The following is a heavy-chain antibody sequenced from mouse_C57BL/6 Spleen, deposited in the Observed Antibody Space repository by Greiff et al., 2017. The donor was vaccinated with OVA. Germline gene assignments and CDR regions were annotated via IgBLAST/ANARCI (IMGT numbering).Heavy chain of an antibody. CDR1: GFTFSDYG. CDR2: ISSGSSTI. V-gene: IGHV5-17*01. Sequence: EVQLVESGGGLVKPGGSLKLSCAASGFTFSDYGMHWVRQAPEKGLEWVAYISSGSSTIYYADTVKGRFTISRDNAKNTLFLQMTSLRSEDTAMYYCARKSFITTVVESLGWYFDVWGTGTTVTVSS. D-gene: IGHD1-1*01. J-gene: IGHJ1*03. CDR3: ARKSFITTVVESLGWYFDV.